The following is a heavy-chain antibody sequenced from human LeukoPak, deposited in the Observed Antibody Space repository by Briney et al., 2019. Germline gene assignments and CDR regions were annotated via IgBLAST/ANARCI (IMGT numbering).Heavy chain of an antibody. J-gene: IGHJ4*02. D-gene: IGHD4-17*01. V-gene: IGHV1-69*13. CDR1: GGTFSSYA. Sequence: GASVKVSCKASGGTFSSYAISWVRQAPGQGLERMGGIIPIFGTANYAQKFQGRVTITADESTSTAYMELSSLRSEDTAVYYCARARGDYVPHYFDYWGQGTLVTVSS. CDR2: IIPIFGTA. CDR3: ARARGDYVPHYFDY.